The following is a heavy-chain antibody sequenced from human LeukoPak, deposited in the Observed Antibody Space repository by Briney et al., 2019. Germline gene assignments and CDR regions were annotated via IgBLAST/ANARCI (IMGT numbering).Heavy chain of an antibody. CDR3: PRQGGGVPLHY. D-gene: IGHD3-16*01. V-gene: IGHV4-59*08. J-gene: IGHJ4*02. CDR2: IYYSGST. CDR1: GGSIRSYY. Sequence: SETLSLTCTVSGGSIRSYYRSWIRQPPGKGLEWIGYIYYSGSTNYNPSLKSRVTISVDTSKNQFSLKLSSVTAADTAVYYCPRQGGGVPLHYWGRGPLVTVSS.